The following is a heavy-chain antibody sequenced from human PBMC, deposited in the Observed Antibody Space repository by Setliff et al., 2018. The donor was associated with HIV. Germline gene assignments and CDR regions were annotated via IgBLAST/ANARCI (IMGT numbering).Heavy chain of an antibody. CDR3: AKGCGGAGFCYYADY. Sequence: AGGSLRLSCAASGFIFSAYNMHWVRQAPGKGLEWVAIISYDGTSKHYADSVKGRFTISRDNSKNTLYLHMNNLRGDDTAVYYCAKGCGGAGFCYYADYWGQGTVVTVSS. V-gene: IGHV3-30*18. CDR1: GFIFSAYN. J-gene: IGHJ4*02. D-gene: IGHD2-21*01. CDR2: ISYDGTSK.